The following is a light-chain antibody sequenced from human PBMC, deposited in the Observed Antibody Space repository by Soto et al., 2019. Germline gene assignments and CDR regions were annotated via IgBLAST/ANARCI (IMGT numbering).Light chain of an antibody. Sequence: IQLTQSPSTLSASVGDRVTITCRASQSVQTWLAWFQQKPGKAPKLLIYKATTLETGVPSRFSGSGSETEFTLTISDLQPDDFGTYYCQQYNNYFTVGQGTKVDIK. CDR1: QSVQTW. CDR2: KAT. CDR3: QQYNNYFT. V-gene: IGKV1-5*03. J-gene: IGKJ1*01.